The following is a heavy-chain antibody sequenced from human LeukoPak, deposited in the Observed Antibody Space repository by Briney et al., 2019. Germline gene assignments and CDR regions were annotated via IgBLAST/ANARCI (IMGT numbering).Heavy chain of an antibody. CDR3: ARDRDILRSFLDY. CDR2: ISYSSNTI. Sequence: NPGGCLRLAFPASGFSFSTYRKTWVRQAPGKGLERVSYISYSSNTIYQADSVKGRFTISRDNATNSRYLQMSSLRAEDTAVYYSARDRDILRSFLDYWGQGTLVTVSS. J-gene: IGHJ4*02. CDR1: GFSFSTYR. V-gene: IGHV3-48*01. D-gene: IGHD3-3*01.